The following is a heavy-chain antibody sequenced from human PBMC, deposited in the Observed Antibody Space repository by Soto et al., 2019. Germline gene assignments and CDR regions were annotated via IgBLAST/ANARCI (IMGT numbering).Heavy chain of an antibody. J-gene: IGHJ4*02. CDR3: ARSLSGSYVRWFDY. CDR2: IYSSGTT. V-gene: IGHV4-59*01. D-gene: IGHD1-26*01. CDR1: GGSISSYY. Sequence: QVQLQESGPGLVKPSETLSLTCTVSGGSISSYYWNWIRQPPGKGLEWIGYIYSSGTTNYNPSLKGGVTISLDTSTKQFSLNLSSVTAADTAVYYCARSLSGSYVRWFDYWGQGALVIVSS.